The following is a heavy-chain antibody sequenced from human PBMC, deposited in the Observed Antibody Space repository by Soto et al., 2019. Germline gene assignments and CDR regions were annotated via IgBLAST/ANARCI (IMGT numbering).Heavy chain of an antibody. CDR2: IDPSDSYT. J-gene: IGHJ6*02. D-gene: IGHD5-18*01. CDR3: ARHGQLKELGV. CDR1: GYSFTTYW. V-gene: IGHV5-10-1*01. Sequence: ESLKISCKGSGYSFTTYWIGWVRQMPGKGLEWMGRIDPSDSYTNYSPSLQGHVTISADKSISTAYLQWSSLKASDTAMYYCARHGQLKELGVWGQGTTVTVSS.